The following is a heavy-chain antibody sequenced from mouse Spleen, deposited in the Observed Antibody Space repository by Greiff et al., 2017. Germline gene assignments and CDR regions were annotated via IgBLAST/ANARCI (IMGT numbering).Heavy chain of an antibody. J-gene: IGHJ4*01. D-gene: IGHD2-12*01. CDR2: IDPSDSYT. CDR1: GYTFTSYW. Sequence: QVQLQQSGAELVMPGASVKLSCKASGYTFTSYWMHWVKQRPGQGLEWIGEIDPSDSYTNYNQKFKGKATLTVDKSSSTAYMQLSSLTSEDSAVYYCARGERVYYSYAMDYWGQGTSVTVSS. V-gene: IGHV1-69*01. CDR3: ARGERVYYSYAMDY.